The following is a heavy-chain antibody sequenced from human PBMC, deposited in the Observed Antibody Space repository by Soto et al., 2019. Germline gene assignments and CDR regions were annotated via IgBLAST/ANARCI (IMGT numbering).Heavy chain of an antibody. CDR3: AKNNLFGSGTNDY. D-gene: IGHD3-10*01. Sequence: EVQLLESGGGLVQGGESLRLSCPASGFTFSNYPMSWVRQVPGKGLEWVSSISASGGSTYYADSVRGRFTISRDNSKNTLYLQMNILRAEDTAVYYCAKNNLFGSGTNDYWGQGTLVTVSS. J-gene: IGHJ4*02. V-gene: IGHV3-23*01. CDR1: GFTFSNYP. CDR2: ISASGGST.